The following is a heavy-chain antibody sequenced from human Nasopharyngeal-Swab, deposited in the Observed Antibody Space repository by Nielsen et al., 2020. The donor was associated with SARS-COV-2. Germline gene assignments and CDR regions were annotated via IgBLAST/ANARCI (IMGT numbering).Heavy chain of an antibody. J-gene: IGHJ4*02. V-gene: IGHV4-34*01. CDR2: INHSDRT. D-gene: IGHD5-12*01. Sequence: SETLSLTCGVSGGSFNEYYWSWIRQSPDKGLEWLGEINHSDRTIYNPSLKSRLTISVGTSKSQFSLELRSVTATDTAVYYCARSTWIPLDSWGPGTLVTVSS. CDR1: GGSFNEYY. CDR3: ARSTWIPLDS.